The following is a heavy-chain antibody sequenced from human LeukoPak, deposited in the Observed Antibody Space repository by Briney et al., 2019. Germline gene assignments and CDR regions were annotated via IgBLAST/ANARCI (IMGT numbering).Heavy chain of an antibody. J-gene: IGHJ4*02. D-gene: IGHD3-22*01. CDR3: ARLLFYYYDSSGYPHRDY. Sequence: PGGSLRLSCAASGFTFSSYWMSWVRQAPGKGLEWVSVIYSGGSTYYADSVKGRFTISRDNSKNTLYLQMNSLRAEDTAVYYCARLLFYYYDSSGYPHRDYWGQGTLVTVSS. V-gene: IGHV3-66*04. CDR1: GFTFSSYW. CDR2: IYSGGST.